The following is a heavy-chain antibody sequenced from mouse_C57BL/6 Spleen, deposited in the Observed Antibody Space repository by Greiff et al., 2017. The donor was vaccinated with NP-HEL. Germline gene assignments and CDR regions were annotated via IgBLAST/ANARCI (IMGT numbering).Heavy chain of an antibody. CDR1: GYTFTSYW. D-gene: IGHD2-3*01. CDR2: IYPGSGST. Sequence: QVQLKQPGAELVKPGASVKMSCKASGYTFTSYWITWVKQRPGQGLEWIGDIYPGSGSTNYNEKFKSKATLTVDTSSSTAYMQLSSLTSEDSAVYYCAREHYDGPSYAMDYWGQGTSVTVSS. CDR3: AREHYDGPSYAMDY. J-gene: IGHJ4*01. V-gene: IGHV1-55*01.